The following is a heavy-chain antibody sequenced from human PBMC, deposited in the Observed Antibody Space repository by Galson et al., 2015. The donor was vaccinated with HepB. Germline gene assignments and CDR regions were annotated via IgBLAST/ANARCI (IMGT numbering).Heavy chain of an antibody. CDR1: GYTFTDSY. J-gene: IGHJ4*02. V-gene: IGHV1-2*02. CDR2: INPNSGGT. CDR3: ARAFTFDYGGDYFDY. Sequence: SVKVSCKASGYTFTDSYIHWVRQAPGQGLEWVGWINPNSGGTKYAQDFQGRVTMTRDTSIATAYMELSRLRSDDTAIFYCARAFTFDYGGDYFDYWGPGTLATVSA. D-gene: IGHD4-17*01.